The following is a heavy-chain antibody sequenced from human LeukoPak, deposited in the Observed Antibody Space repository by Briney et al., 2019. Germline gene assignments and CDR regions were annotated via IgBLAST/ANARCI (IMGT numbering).Heavy chain of an antibody. CDR2: IYPGDSDT. V-gene: IGHV5-51*01. Sequence: LKISTKASGXSFTSYWIAWVRQMPGKGLEWMGNIYPGDSDTRLNPSFQGQVTMSADKSITTAYLQWSSLKASDSAMYFCARRAGEDYNYFDYWGQGTLVTVSS. D-gene: IGHD5-24*01. CDR1: GXSFTSYW. J-gene: IGHJ4*02. CDR3: ARRAGEDYNYFDY.